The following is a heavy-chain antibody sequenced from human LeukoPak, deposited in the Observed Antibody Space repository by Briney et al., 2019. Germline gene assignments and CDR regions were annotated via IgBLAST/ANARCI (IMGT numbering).Heavy chain of an antibody. J-gene: IGHJ4*02. Sequence: GGSLRLSCAASGFTFSTYSMNWVRQAPGKGLEWVSYITSTSSTIFYADSVKGRFTISRDNAKNSLYLQMNSLRAEDTAVYYCASLGYWGQGTLVTVSS. V-gene: IGHV3-48*04. CDR1: GFTFSTYS. CDR3: ASLGY. CDR2: ITSTSSTI. D-gene: IGHD7-27*01.